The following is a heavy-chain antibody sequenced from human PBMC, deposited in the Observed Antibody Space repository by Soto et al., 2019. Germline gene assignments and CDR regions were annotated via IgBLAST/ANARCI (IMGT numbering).Heavy chain of an antibody. J-gene: IGHJ4*02. D-gene: IGHD3-10*01. V-gene: IGHV4-59*01. CDR2: IYYSGST. Sequence: SETLSLTCTVSGGSISSYYWSWIRQPPGKGLEWIGYIYYSGSTNYNPSLKSRVTISVDTSKNQFSLKLSSVTAADTAVYYCARDNPGNYFDYWGQGTLVTVSS. CDR1: GGSISSYY. CDR3: ARDNPGNYFDY.